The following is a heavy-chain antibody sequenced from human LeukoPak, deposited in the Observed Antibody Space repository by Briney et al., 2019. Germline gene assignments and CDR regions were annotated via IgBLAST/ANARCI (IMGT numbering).Heavy chain of an antibody. D-gene: IGHD5-12*01. CDR2: ISSSSDAI. CDR1: GFTFSSYA. CDR3: ARAMRSGYDY. V-gene: IGHV3-48*02. J-gene: IGHJ4*02. Sequence: GGSLRLSCVASGFTFSSYAMNWVRQAPGKGLEWVSYISSSSDAIYYADSVKGRFTISRDNAKNSLYLEMNSLRDEDTAVYYCARAMRSGYDYWGQGTLVTVSS.